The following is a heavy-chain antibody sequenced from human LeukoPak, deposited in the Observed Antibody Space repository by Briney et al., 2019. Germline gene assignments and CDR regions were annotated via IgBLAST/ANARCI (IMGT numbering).Heavy chain of an antibody. V-gene: IGHV3-23*01. Sequence: GGSLRLSCAASRFTFSTYAMSWVRQAPGKGLEWVSAISGSGGSTKYADSVKGRFTISRDNSKNTLYLQMNSLRAEDTAVYYCARDGAGIQSRLDAFDIWGQGTMVTVSS. CDR3: ARDGAGIQSRLDAFDI. CDR2: ISGSGGST. CDR1: RFTFSTYA. J-gene: IGHJ3*02. D-gene: IGHD5-18*01.